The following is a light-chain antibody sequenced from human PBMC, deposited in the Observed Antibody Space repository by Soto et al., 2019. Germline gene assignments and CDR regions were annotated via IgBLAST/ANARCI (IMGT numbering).Light chain of an antibody. CDR2: EDD. CDR1: SGSFGSKY. CDR3: SSYVGSNFHVL. Sequence: NFMLSQPHSVSESPGKTVTISCTRSSGSFGSKYVQWYRQRPGSAPTIVIYEDDQRPSGVPDRFSGSKSGNTASLTVSGLQAEDEADYYCSSYVGSNFHVLFGGGTKLTVL. V-gene: IGLV6-57*04. J-gene: IGLJ2*01.